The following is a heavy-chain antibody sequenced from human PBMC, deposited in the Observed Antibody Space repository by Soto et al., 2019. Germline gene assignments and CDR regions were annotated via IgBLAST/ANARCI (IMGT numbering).Heavy chain of an antibody. D-gene: IGHD2-2*02. Sequence: GGSLRLSCAASGFTFSNAWKNWVRQAPGKGLEWVGRIKSKTDGGTTDFTAPVKGRFTISRDNSKNTLYLQMNSLRAEDTAVYYCAKVGGPSHPPIPVDYWGQGTLVTVSS. CDR1: GFTFSNAW. J-gene: IGHJ4*02. V-gene: IGHV3-15*07. CDR3: AKVGGPSHPPIPVDY. CDR2: IKSKTDGGTT.